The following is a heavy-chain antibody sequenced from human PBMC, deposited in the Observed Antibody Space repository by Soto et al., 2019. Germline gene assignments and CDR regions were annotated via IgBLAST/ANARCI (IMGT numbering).Heavy chain of an antibody. V-gene: IGHV1-18*01. J-gene: IGHJ6*02. CDR2: ISAYNGNT. D-gene: IGHD5-12*01. Sequence: QVQLVQSGAEVKKPGASVKVSCKASGYTFTSYGISWVRQAPGQGLEWMGWISAYNGNTNYAQKLQGRVTMTTETPTSTAYMERRSLRSEDTAVYYCASAPGWLRQKNYYYYGMDVWGQGTTVTVSS. CDR3: ASAPGWLRQKNYYYYGMDV. CDR1: GYTFTSYG.